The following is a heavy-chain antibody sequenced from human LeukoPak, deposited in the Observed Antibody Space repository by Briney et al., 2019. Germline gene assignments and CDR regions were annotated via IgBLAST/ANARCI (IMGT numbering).Heavy chain of an antibody. Sequence: GASVKVSCKASGGTFSSYAIGWVRQAPGQGLEWMGRIIPILGIANYAQKFQGRVTITADKSTSTAYMELSSLRSEDTAVYYCARDHRAYYYDYVWGSLQDAWGQGTLVTVSS. CDR2: IIPILGIA. CDR3: ARDHRAYYYDYVWGSLQDA. CDR1: GGTFSSYA. V-gene: IGHV1-69*04. D-gene: IGHD3-16*01. J-gene: IGHJ5*02.